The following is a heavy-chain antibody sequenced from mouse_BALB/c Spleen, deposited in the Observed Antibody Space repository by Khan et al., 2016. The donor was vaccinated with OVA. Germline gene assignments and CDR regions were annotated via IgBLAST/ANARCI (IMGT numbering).Heavy chain of an antibody. CDR3: ARPPYFSYTLDY. D-gene: IGHD2-10*01. Sequence: QIQLVQSGPELKKPGETVKISCKASGYTFTNYGMNWVKQSPGKALKWMGWIHTYTGEPTYADDFKGRFAFSLETSANTAYLQINSLKNEDTATYFCARPPYFSYTLDYWGQGTSVTVSS. CDR2: IHTYTGEP. CDR1: GYTFTNYG. J-gene: IGHJ4*01. V-gene: IGHV9-3-1*01.